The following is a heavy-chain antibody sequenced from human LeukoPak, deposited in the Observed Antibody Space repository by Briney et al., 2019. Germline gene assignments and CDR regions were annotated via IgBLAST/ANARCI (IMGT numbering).Heavy chain of an antibody. Sequence: GGSLRLSCAASGFSFSTHDMSWVRQAPGKGLEWVSAISRSGDGTTYADSVKGRFTISRDNSKNTLFLRMNSLRAEDTAIYYCAREVGLWYFDLWGRGSLVTVSS. D-gene: IGHD5/OR15-5a*01. J-gene: IGHJ2*01. V-gene: IGHV3-23*01. CDR1: GFSFSTHD. CDR3: AREVGLWYFDL. CDR2: ISRSGDGT.